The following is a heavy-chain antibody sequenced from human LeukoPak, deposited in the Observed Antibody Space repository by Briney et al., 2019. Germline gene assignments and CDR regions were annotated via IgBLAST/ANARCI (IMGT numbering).Heavy chain of an antibody. D-gene: IGHD6-13*01. Sequence: SETLSLTCTVSGGSISSYYWSWIRQPPGKGLEWIGYIYYSGSTNYNPSLKSRVTISVDTSKNQFSLKLSSVTAADTAVYYCARGPGRSSWYFQDYNRFDPWGQGTLVTVSS. V-gene: IGHV4-59*01. J-gene: IGHJ5*02. CDR3: ARGPGRSSWYFQDYNRFDP. CDR2: IYYSGST. CDR1: GGSISSYY.